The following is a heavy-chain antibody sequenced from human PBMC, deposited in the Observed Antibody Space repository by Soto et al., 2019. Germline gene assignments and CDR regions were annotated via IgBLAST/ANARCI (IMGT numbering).Heavy chain of an antibody. D-gene: IGHD3-9*01. CDR2: VFHSGSA. J-gene: IGHJ5*02. Sequence: KASETLSLTCSVSGGSVSSSPSSWGWIRQPPGKGLEWIGTVFHSGSAYYIPSLKSRVSISLDTSKNHFSLRLTSVTAADTAVYFCARHFADILTPFSSWGQGALVTVSS. V-gene: IGHV4-39*01. CDR3: ARHFADILTPFSS. CDR1: GGSVSSSPSS.